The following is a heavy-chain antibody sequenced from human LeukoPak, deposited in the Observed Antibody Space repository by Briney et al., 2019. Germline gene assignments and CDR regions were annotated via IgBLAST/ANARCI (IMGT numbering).Heavy chain of an antibody. CDR1: GFLFSNYW. CDR3: ARDPRRGDLGLDY. V-gene: IGHV3-30-3*01. Sequence: PGGSLRLYCAASGFLFSNYWLSWVRQAAAKGLEWVAVLTYDGSNKYYTDSVKGRFTISKDNSKNTLYLKMNSLEAEDTAVYYCARDPRRGDLGLDYWGQGTLVTVSS. D-gene: IGHD4-17*01. CDR2: LTYDGSNK. J-gene: IGHJ4*02.